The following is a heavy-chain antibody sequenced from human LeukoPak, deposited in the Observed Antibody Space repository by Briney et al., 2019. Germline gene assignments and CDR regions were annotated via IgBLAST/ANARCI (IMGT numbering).Heavy chain of an antibody. D-gene: IGHD5-12*01. CDR1: GYTFTGYY. Sequence: ASVKVSCKASGYTFTGYYMHWVRQAPGQGLEWMGWISPNSGGTNYAQKFQGRVTMTRDTSISTAYMELSRLRSDDTAVYYCARPEGGGYLTFDYWGQGTLVTVSS. CDR3: ARPEGGGYLTFDY. J-gene: IGHJ4*02. CDR2: ISPNSGGT. V-gene: IGHV1-2*02.